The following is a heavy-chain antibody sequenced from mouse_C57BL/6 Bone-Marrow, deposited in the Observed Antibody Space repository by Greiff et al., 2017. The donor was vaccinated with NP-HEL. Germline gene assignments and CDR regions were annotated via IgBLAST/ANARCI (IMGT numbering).Heavy chain of an antibody. J-gene: IGHJ1*03. CDR2: INPSNGGT. V-gene: IGHV1-53*01. CDR1: GYTFTSYW. CDR3: ASESGFITTVVTRYFDV. Sequence: QVQLQQPGTELVKPGASVKLSCKASGYTFTSYWMHWVKQRPGQGLEWIGTINPSNGGTNYNEKFKSKATLTVDKSSRTAYMKLSSLTSEDSAVYYCASESGFITTVVTRYFDVWGTGTTVTVSS. D-gene: IGHD1-1*01.